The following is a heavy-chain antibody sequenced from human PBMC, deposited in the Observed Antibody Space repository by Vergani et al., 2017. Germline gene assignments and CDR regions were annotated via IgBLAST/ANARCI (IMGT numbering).Heavy chain of an antibody. J-gene: IGHJ6*03. CDR2: MNPNSGNT. V-gene: IGHV1-8*01. D-gene: IGHD3-10*01. CDR3: AREVPITMVRGVIKPAYYYYYMDV. CDR1: GYTFTSYD. Sequence: QVQLVQSGAEVKKPGASVKVSCKASGYTFTSYDINWVRQATGQGLEWMGWMNPNSGNTGYAQKFQGRVTMTRNTSISTAYMELSSLRSEDTAVYYCAREVPITMVRGVIKPAYYYYYMDVWGKGTTVTVSS.